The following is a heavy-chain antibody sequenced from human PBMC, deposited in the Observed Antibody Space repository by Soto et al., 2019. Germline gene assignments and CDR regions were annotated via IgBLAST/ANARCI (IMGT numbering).Heavy chain of an antibody. Sequence: QLQLQESGPGLVKPSETLSLTCTVSGGSISGSSYYWGWIRQPPGKGLEWIGPIFYSGTTYYNPSLKSRVTISVDTSMNQFSLRLTSVTAADTAVSYCASYGDYPDYWGQGTLVTVSS. CDR2: IFYSGTT. D-gene: IGHD4-17*01. CDR1: GGSISGSSYY. V-gene: IGHV4-39*01. J-gene: IGHJ4*02. CDR3: ASYGDYPDY.